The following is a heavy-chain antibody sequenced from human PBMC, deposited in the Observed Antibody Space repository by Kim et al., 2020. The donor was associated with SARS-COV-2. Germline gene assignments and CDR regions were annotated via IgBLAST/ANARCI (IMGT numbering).Heavy chain of an antibody. CDR3: ARDPSDGYGGFDY. Sequence: DYAVCVRSRIMINAETSNNQFSLQLNSVTPEDTASYYCARDPSDGYGGFDYWGQGTLVTVSS. D-gene: IGHD5-12*01. J-gene: IGHJ4*02. V-gene: IGHV6-1*01.